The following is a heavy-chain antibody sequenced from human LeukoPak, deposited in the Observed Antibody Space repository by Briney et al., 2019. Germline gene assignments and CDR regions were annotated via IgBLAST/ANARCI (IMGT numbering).Heavy chain of an antibody. J-gene: IGHJ4*02. CDR1: GGSFSGYY. D-gene: IGHD4-17*01. CDR3: ARGQGTVTTH. Sequence: ETLSLTCTVSGGSFSGYYCTWIRQPPGKGLEWIGEINHSGSANYNPSLKSRVTISLDTSKNQFSLKLSSVTAADTAVYYCARGQGTVTTHWGQGTLVTVSS. V-gene: IGHV4-34*01. CDR2: INHSGSA.